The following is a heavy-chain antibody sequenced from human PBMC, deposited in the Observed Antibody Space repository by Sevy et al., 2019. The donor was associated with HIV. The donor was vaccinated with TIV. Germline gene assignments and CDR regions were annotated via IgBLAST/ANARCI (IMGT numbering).Heavy chain of an antibody. CDR2: IYYSGST. J-gene: IGHJ4*02. CDR1: GGSISSSSYY. D-gene: IGHD3-10*01. CDR3: AGNIRETLWFGELLFYYFDY. Sequence: SETLSLTCTVSGGSISSSSYYWGWIRQPPGKGLEWIGSIYYSGSTYYNPSLKSRVTISVDTSKNQFSLKLSSVTAADTAVYYCAGNIRETLWFGELLFYYFDYWGQGTLVTVSS. V-gene: IGHV4-39*01.